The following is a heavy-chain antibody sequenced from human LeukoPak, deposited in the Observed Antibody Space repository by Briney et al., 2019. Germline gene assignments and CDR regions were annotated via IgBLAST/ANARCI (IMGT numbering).Heavy chain of an antibody. CDR3: ASSDFWSGYGNFDY. V-gene: IGHV3-21*01. CDR1: GFTFSSYS. CDR2: ISSSSSYI. D-gene: IGHD3-3*01. Sequence: GGSLRLSCAASGFTFSSYSMNWVRQAPGKGLEWVSSISSSSSYIYYADSVKGRFTISRDNAKNSLYLQMSSLRAEDTAVYYCASSDFWSGYGNFDYWGQGTLVTVSS. J-gene: IGHJ4*02.